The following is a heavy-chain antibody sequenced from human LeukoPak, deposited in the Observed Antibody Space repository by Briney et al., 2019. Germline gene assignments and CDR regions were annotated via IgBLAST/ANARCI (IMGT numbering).Heavy chain of an antibody. CDR3: ARVVPSITIFGVVRTGSWFDP. CDR2: IYYSGST. D-gene: IGHD3-3*01. CDR1: GGSXXXGGYX. J-gene: IGHJ5*02. Sequence: GGSXXXGGYXXSWIRQHPGTGLEWIGYIYYSGSTYYNPSLKSRVTISVDTSKNQFSLKLSSVTAADTAVYYCARVVPSITIFGVVRTGSWFDPWGQGTLVTVSS. V-gene: IGHV4-31*02.